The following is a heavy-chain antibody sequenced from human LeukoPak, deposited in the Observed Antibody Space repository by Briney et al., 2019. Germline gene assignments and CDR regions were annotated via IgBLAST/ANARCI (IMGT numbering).Heavy chain of an antibody. Sequence: PGGSLRLSCAASGFTFSSYAMHWVRQAPGKGLEWVAVISYDGSNKYYADSVKGRFTISRDNSKNTLYLQMNSLRAEDTAVYYCARARYGDYEYYYYYYGMDVWGQGTTVTVSS. V-gene: IGHV3-30-3*01. J-gene: IGHJ6*02. CDR3: ARARYGDYEYYYYYYGMDV. CDR2: ISYDGSNK. D-gene: IGHD4-17*01. CDR1: GFTFSSYA.